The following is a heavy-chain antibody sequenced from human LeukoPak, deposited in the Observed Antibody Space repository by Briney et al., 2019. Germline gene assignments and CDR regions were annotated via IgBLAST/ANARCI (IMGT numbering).Heavy chain of an antibody. Sequence: SETLSLTCSVSGVSINSYYWNWVRQPAGKGLEWIGRIYPGGGTIYNPSFKSRVTMSIDASKNQFFLDLNSMTPADTAVYYCARLVCTSANCYAPSHLDYWGQGILVTVSS. J-gene: IGHJ4*02. D-gene: IGHD2-2*01. CDR3: ARLVCTSANCYAPSHLDY. CDR1: GVSINSYY. V-gene: IGHV4-4*07. CDR2: IYPGGGT.